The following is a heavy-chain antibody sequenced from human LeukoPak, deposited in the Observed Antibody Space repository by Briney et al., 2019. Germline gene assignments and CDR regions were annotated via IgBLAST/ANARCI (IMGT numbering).Heavy chain of an antibody. CDR3: ARTPVGSRVPM. CDR2: ISSSGSTI. D-gene: IGHD1-26*01. J-gene: IGHJ3*01. CDR1: GFTFSDYY. Sequence: PGGPLRLSCAASGFTFSDYYMTWIRQAPGKGLEWVSYISSSGSTIYYADSVKGRFTISRDSAKNSLYLQMNSLRAEDTAVYYCARTPVGSRVPMWGQGTRVTVSS. V-gene: IGHV3-11*01.